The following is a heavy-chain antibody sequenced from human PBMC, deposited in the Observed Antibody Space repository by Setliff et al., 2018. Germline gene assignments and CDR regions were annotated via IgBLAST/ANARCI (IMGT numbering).Heavy chain of an antibody. V-gene: IGHV4-59*08. Sequence: PSETLSLTCTVSGSSFSSYSWSWIRQHPGKGLEWIGYIYYSGSTYYNPSLKSRVTISVDTSQNQFSLKLSSVTAADTAAYYCASHPRVTIFGVVAFDYWGQGILVTVSS. CDR3: ASHPRVTIFGVVAFDY. D-gene: IGHD3-3*01. J-gene: IGHJ4*02. CDR1: GSSFSSYS. CDR2: IYYSGST.